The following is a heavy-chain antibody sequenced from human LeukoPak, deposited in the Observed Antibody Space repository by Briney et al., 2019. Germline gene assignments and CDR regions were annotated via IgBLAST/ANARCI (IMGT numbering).Heavy chain of an antibody. CDR3: ARGYCSGGSCYSFDY. Sequence: SETLSLTCAVSGGSISSGGYTWSWIRQPPGTGLEWIGYIYHSGSTYYNPSLKSRVTISVDRSKNQFSLKLSSVTAADTAVYYCARGYCSGGSCYSFDYWGQGTLVTVSS. CDR2: IYHSGST. D-gene: IGHD2-15*01. J-gene: IGHJ4*02. V-gene: IGHV4-30-2*01. CDR1: GGSISSGGYT.